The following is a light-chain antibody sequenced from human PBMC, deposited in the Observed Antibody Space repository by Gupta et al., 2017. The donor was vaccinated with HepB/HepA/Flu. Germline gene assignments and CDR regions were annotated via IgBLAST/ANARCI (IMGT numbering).Light chain of an antibody. CDR1: QSINSN. Sequence: EIVMTQSPATLSVSPGDRATLPCSASQSINSNLAWYQQKPGQAPRLLIYGASTRATGIPARFSVSGSGTEFTLTISSLQSEDFAVYYCQQYNNWPLTFGGGTKVEIK. CDR3: QQYNNWPLT. V-gene: IGKV3-15*01. J-gene: IGKJ4*01. CDR2: GAS.